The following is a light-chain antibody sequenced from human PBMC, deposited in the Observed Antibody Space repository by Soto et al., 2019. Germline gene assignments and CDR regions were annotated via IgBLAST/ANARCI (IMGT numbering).Light chain of an antibody. CDR1: SSNIGSNT. CDR2: SNN. CDR3: AAWDASLNVVV. V-gene: IGLV1-44*01. J-gene: IGLJ2*01. Sequence: QSVLTQPPSASGTPGQRVTIACSGSSSNIGSNTVNWYQQLPGTAPKLLIYSNNQRPSGVPDRFSGSKSGTSASLAISGLQSEDEADYYCAAWDASLNVVVFGGGTKLTV.